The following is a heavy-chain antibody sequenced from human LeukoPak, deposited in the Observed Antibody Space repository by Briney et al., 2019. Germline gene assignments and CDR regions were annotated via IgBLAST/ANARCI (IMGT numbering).Heavy chain of an antibody. D-gene: IGHD1-14*01. CDR2: INPSDDST. J-gene: IGHJ5*02. CDR3: ARAWRYTDWFDP. Sequence: GASVKVSCKASGYTFTSYYMHWVRQAPGQGLAWMGIINPSDDSTIYAQKFQGRVTVTRDTSTSTVYMELSSLRSEDTAVYYCARAWRYTDWFDPWGQGTLVTVSS. V-gene: IGHV1-46*01. CDR1: GYTFTSYY.